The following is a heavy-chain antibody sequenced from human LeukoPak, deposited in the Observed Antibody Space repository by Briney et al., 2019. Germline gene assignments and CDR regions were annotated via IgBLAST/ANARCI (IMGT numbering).Heavy chain of an antibody. Sequence: GGSLRLSCAASGFTLSSYSMTWVRQGPGKGLEWVSGISVSGGTTDYADSVKGRFTISRDNSKNTLYVQMNSLRAEDTAVYYCAKTFFGYTNYFDYWGQGTQVTVSS. CDR3: AKTFFGYTNYFDY. D-gene: IGHD2/OR15-2a*01. J-gene: IGHJ4*02. V-gene: IGHV3-23*01. CDR1: GFTLSSYS. CDR2: ISVSGGTT.